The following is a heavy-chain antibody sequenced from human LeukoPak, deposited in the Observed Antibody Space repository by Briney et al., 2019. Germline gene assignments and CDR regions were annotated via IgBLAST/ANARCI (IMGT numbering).Heavy chain of an antibody. CDR1: GFTFNSYW. V-gene: IGHV3-74*01. CDR2: INSDGTTT. CDR3: ARAGQGFDS. J-gene: IGHJ5*01. Sequence: GGSLRLSCAASGFTFNSYWMHWVRQGPGKGLVWVSRINSDGTTTTYADSVKGRFTISRDNAKNTLYLQVNSLSAEDTAVYYCARAGQGFDSWGQGTLVTVSS.